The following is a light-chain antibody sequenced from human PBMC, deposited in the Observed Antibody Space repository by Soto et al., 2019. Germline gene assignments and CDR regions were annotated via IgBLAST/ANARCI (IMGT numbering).Light chain of an antibody. J-gene: IGKJ2*01. V-gene: IGKV1-12*01. CDR3: HQANRFPHP. CDR2: AAS. Sequence: DIQMTQSPSSVSASVRDRVTISCRASQGISIWLAWYQQKPGKAPMLLIYAASSLQSGVPSRFSGSGSGTNFTLTIRSLQPDDFATYQCHQANRFPHPFGQGTKLEIK. CDR1: QGISIW.